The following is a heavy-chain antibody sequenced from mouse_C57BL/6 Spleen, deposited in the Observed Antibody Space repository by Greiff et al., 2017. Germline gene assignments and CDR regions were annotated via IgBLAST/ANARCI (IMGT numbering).Heavy chain of an antibody. V-gene: IGHV1-72*01. Sequence: QVQLKQSGAELVKPGASVKLSCKASGYTFTSYWMHWVKQRPGRGLEWIGRIDPNSGGTKYNEKFKSKATLTVDKPSSTAYMQLSSLTSEDSAVYYCARERAIYYDYDGVYWGQGTTLTVSS. D-gene: IGHD2-4*01. CDR2: IDPNSGGT. CDR1: GYTFTSYW. J-gene: IGHJ2*01. CDR3: ARERAIYYDYDGVY.